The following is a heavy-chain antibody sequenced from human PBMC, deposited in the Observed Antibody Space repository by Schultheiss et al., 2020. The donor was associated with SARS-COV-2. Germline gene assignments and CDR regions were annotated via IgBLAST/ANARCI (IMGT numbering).Heavy chain of an antibody. J-gene: IGHJ5*02. D-gene: IGHD1-20*01. CDR3: ASMGNWTPQWFDP. V-gene: IGHV4-34*01. CDR1: GGSFSGYY. CDR2: INHSGST. Sequence: SETLSLTCAVYGGSFSGYYWSWIRQPPGKGLEWIGEINHSGSTNYNPSLKSRVTISVDKSKNQFSLKLSSVTAADTAVYYCASMGNWTPQWFDPWGQGTLVTVSS.